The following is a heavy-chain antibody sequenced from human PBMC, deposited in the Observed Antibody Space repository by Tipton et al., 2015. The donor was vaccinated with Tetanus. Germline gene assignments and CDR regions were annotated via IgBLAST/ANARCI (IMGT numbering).Heavy chain of an antibody. CDR2: IYPGDSDT. Sequence: QLVQSGAEVKKPGESLKISCKGSGYSFTSYWIGWVRQMPGKGLEWMGIIYPGDSDTRYSPPFQGQVTISADKSISTAYLQWSSLKASDPAMYYCARHAGLGYCSGGSCYSGGDYWGQGTLVTVSS. D-gene: IGHD2-15*01. V-gene: IGHV5-51*01. CDR1: GYSFTSYW. J-gene: IGHJ4*02. CDR3: ARHAGLGYCSGGSCYSGGDY.